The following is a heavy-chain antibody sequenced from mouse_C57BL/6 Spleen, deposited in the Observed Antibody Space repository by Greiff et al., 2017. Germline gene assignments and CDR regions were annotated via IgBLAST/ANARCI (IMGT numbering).Heavy chain of an antibody. Sequence: VQLQQSGPELVKPGASVKISCKASGYSFTSYYIHWVKQRPGQGLEWIGWIYPGSGNTKYNETFKGKATLTADTSSSTAYMQLSSLTSEDSAVYYCAREGNYGPQAYWGQGTLVTVSA. CDR2: IYPGSGNT. J-gene: IGHJ3*01. V-gene: IGHV1-66*01. D-gene: IGHD1-1*02. CDR3: AREGNYGPQAY. CDR1: GYSFTSYY.